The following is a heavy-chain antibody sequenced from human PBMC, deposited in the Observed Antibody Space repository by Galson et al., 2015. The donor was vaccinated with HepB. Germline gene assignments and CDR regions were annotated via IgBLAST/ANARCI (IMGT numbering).Heavy chain of an antibody. J-gene: IGHJ3*02. CDR3: ARIVPTGVGAFDI. Sequence: PALVKPTQTLTLTCTFSGFSLSTRGMRVSWIRQPPGKALEWLARIDWDDDKFYSTSLKTRLTISKDTSKNQVVLTMTNMDPVDTATYYCARIVPTGVGAFDIWGQGTMVTVSS. CDR1: GFSLSTRGMR. CDR2: IDWDDDK. V-gene: IGHV2-70*04. D-gene: IGHD7-27*01.